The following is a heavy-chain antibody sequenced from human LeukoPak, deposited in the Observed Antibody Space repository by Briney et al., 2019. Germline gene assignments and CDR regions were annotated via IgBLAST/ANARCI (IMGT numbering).Heavy chain of an antibody. Sequence: GGSLRLSCAASGFTFSSYGMHWVRQAPGKGLEWVAFIRYDGSNKYYADSVKGRFTISRDNSKNTLYLQMNSPRAEDTAVYYCARDGAVAGLGFDYWGQGTLVTVSS. CDR2: IRYDGSNK. CDR1: GFTFSSYG. D-gene: IGHD6-19*01. V-gene: IGHV3-30*02. J-gene: IGHJ4*02. CDR3: ARDGAVAGLGFDY.